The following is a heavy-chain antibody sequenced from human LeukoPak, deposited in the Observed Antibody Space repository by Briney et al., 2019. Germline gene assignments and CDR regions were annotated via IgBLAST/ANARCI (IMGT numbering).Heavy chain of an antibody. J-gene: IGHJ4*02. V-gene: IGHV4-39*01. Sequence: SETLSLTCTVSGGSISSSSYYWGWIRQPPGKGLEWIGSIYYSGSTYYNPSLKSRVTISVDTSKNQFSLKLSSVTAADTAVYYCASLYYDYVWGSYRNDYWGQGTLVTVSS. CDR1: GGSISSSSYY. CDR2: IYYSGST. CDR3: ASLYYDYVWGSYRNDY. D-gene: IGHD3-16*02.